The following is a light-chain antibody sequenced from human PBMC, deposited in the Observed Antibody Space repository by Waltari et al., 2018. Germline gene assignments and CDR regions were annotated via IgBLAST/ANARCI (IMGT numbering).Light chain of an antibody. V-gene: IGKV1-5*01. CDR3: QQYKTYPLT. Sequence: DIQMTQSPSTLSASVGDRVTITCRVSQSISSRLAWYQQKPGTAPKLLIHEALSLESGVPIRFSGTVSGTEFTLTISSLQPEDFGTYFCQQYKTYPLTFGGGTRVESK. CDR2: EAL. J-gene: IGKJ4*01. CDR1: QSISSR.